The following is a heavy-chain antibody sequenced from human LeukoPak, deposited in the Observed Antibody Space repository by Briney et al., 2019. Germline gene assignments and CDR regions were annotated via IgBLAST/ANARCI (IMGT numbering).Heavy chain of an antibody. CDR1: GFTFKSYV. CDR2: ISTSGRDT. V-gene: IGHV3-23*01. CDR3: AKDLYSSSPRDYFDY. D-gene: IGHD6-6*01. Sequence: GGSLRLSCAASGFTFKSYVMTWVRQAPGKGLEWVSGISTSGRDTYYADSVKGRFTISRDNSKNTLYLQMNSLRAEDTAVYYCAKDLYSSSPRDYFDYWGQGTLVTVSS. J-gene: IGHJ4*02.